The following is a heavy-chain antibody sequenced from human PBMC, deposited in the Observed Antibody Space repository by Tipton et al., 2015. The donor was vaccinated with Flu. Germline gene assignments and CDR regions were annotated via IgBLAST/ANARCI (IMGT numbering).Heavy chain of an antibody. V-gene: IGHV4-38-2*02. J-gene: IGHJ4*02. D-gene: IGHD1-26*01. Sequence: TLSLTCTVSGYSISSGYYWGWIRQPPGKGLEWIGSIYHSGSTYYNPSLKSRVTISVDTSKNQFSLKLSSVTAADTAVYYCARVGEWERLFDYWGQGTLVTVSS. CDR1: GYSISSGYY. CDR2: IYHSGST. CDR3: ARVGEWERLFDY.